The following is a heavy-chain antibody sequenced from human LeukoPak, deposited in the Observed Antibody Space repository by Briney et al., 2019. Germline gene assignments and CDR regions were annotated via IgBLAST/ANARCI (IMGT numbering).Heavy chain of an antibody. CDR1: GGSISIAGYY. J-gene: IGHJ5*02. CDR2: IYYTGDI. Sequence: PSQTLSLTCTVSGGSISIAGYYWSWIRQHSGKGLEWIGYIYYTGDIYYNPSLKSRVTISADTSENQFSLKLTSVTAADTAVYYCATYCSSTSCPDNWFDPWGQGTLVTVSS. CDR3: ATYCSSTSCPDNWFDP. V-gene: IGHV4-31*03. D-gene: IGHD2-2*01.